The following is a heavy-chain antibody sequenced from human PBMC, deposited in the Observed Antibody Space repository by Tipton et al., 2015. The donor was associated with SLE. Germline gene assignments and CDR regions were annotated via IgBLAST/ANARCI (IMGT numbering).Heavy chain of an antibody. J-gene: IGHJ4*02. D-gene: IGHD1-26*01. CDR3: ARGGSGSYYDDY. V-gene: IGHV4-30-2*01. CDR2: IYHSGST. CDR1: GGSISSGRYS. Sequence: TLSLTCAVSGGSISSGRYSWNWIRQPPGKGLEWIGYIYHSGSTYYNPSLKSRVTISVDRSKNQFSLKLSSVTAADTAVYYCARGGSGSYYDDYWGQGTLVTVSS.